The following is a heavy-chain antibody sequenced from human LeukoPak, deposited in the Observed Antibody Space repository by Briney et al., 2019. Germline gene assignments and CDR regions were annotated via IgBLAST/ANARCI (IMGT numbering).Heavy chain of an antibody. D-gene: IGHD3-10*01. J-gene: IGHJ5*02. CDR1: GGSITSSSYY. Sequence: PSETLSLTCTVSGGSITSSSYYWGWIRQPPGKGLEWIGSIYYSGSTYYNPSLKSRVTISVDTSKNQFSLKLSSVTAADTAVYYCARAPYYGSGSYYNQWFDPWGQGTLVTVSS. V-gene: IGHV4-39*07. CDR2: IYYSGST. CDR3: ARAPYYGSGSYYNQWFDP.